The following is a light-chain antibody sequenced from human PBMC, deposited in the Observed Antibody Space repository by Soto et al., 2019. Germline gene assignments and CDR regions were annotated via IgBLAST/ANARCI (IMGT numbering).Light chain of an antibody. Sequence: DIQMTQSPSSLSASVGDRVTITCRTGQSIRNYLSWYQVKPGKAPKLLIYGASNLQDAVPSRFTGSGSATDYTLIITSLQPEDRATYYCQQSFRLPLTFGGGTKVDIK. V-gene: IGKV1-39*01. CDR2: GAS. CDR3: QQSFRLPLT. J-gene: IGKJ4*01. CDR1: QSIRNY.